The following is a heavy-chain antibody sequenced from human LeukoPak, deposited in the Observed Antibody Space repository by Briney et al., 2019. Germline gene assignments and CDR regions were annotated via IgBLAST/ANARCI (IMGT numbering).Heavy chain of an antibody. CDR2: INSDGSST. D-gene: IGHD2-8*01. Sequence: PGGSLRLSCAASGFTFSNYWMHWVRQAPGKGLVWVSRINSDGSSTSYADSVKGRFTISRDNAKNMLYLQMNSLGAEDTAVYYCAVETNGAAALDIWGQGTLVTVSS. CDR3: AVETNGAAALDI. V-gene: IGHV3-74*01. J-gene: IGHJ3*02. CDR1: GFTFSNYW.